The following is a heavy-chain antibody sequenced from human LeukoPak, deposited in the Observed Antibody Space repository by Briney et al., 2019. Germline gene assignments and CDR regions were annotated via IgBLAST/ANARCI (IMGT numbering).Heavy chain of an antibody. D-gene: IGHD2-21*02. J-gene: IGHJ5*02. CDR2: ISGTGSST. CDR1: GFTFGNYA. Sequence: GGSLRLSCEASGFTFGNYAMNWVRQAPGKGLEWVSTISGTGSSTYYADSAKGRFTISRDNSKNTLYLQMNSLRAEDTAICYRARGGMVVTAPHPFDPWGQGTLVTVSS. CDR3: ARGGMVVTAPHPFDP. V-gene: IGHV3-23*01.